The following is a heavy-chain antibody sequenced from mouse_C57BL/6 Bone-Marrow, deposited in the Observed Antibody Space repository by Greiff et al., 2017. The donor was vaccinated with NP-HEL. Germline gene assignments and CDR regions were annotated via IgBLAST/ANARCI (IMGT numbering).Heavy chain of an antibody. CDR1: GFTFSDYY. CDR3: ARHGGYGSSYLFAY. V-gene: IGHV5-12*01. CDR2: ISNGGGST. D-gene: IGHD1-1*01. J-gene: IGHJ3*01. Sequence: EVKLMESGGGLVQPGGSLKLSCAASGFTFSDYYMYWVRQTPEKRLEWVAYISNGGGSTYYPDTVKGRFTISRDNAKNTLYLQMSRLKSEDTAMYYCARHGGYGSSYLFAYWGQGTLVTVSA.